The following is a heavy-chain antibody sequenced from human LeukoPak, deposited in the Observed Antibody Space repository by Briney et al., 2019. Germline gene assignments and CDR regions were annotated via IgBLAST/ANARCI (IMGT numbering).Heavy chain of an antibody. D-gene: IGHD1-1*01. CDR3: AREGTTPPLGDYYYGMDV. Sequence: SETLSLTCAVYGGSFSGYYWSWIRQPPGKGLEWIGEINHSGSTNYNPSLKSRVTISVDTSKNQFSLKLSPVTAADTAVYYCAREGTTPPLGDYYYGMDVWGQGTTVTVSS. CDR1: GGSFSGYY. J-gene: IGHJ6*02. V-gene: IGHV4-34*01. CDR2: INHSGST.